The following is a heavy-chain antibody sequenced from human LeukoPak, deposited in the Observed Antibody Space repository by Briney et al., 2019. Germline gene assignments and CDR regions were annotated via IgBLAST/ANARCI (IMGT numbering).Heavy chain of an antibody. CDR2: ISSSGSTI. J-gene: IGHJ4*02. D-gene: IGHD6-19*01. Sequence: GGSLRLSCAASGFTFSDYYMSWIRQAPGKGLEWVSYISSSGSTIYYADSVKGRFTISRDNSKNTLYLQMNSLRAEDTAVYYCAKDRGLYIAVAADYWGQGTLVTVSS. V-gene: IGHV3-11*01. CDR1: GFTFSDYY. CDR3: AKDRGLYIAVAADY.